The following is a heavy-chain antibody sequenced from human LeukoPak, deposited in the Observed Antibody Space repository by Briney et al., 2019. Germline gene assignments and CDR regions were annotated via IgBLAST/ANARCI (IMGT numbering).Heavy chain of an antibody. CDR3: ARLSGRVVCSAGSCYIDS. CDR1: GYRFTSDW. D-gene: IGHD2-15*01. Sequence: PGESLKISCKGSGYRFTSDWIGWVRQMPGKGLEWMGIIYPGDSDTRYSPSFQGQVTISADKSVNTAYLQWSSLKASDTAMYYCARLSGRVVCSAGSCYIDSWGREPWSPSPQ. V-gene: IGHV5-51*01. CDR2: IYPGDSDT. J-gene: IGHJ4*02.